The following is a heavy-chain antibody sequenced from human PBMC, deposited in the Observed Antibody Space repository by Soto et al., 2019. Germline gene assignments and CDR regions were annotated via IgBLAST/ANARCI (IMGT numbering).Heavy chain of an antibody. V-gene: IGHV2-5*01. Sequence: SGPTLLNPTQTLALTCTFSGFSLSTSGVGLGWIRQPPGKALEWLALIYWNDDKRYSASLKSRLTITKDIYRNPVVLTMANTDPADTATYYCARPALAAAAPYNWFDPWGQGTLVTVSS. CDR3: ARPALAAAAPYNWFDP. J-gene: IGHJ5*02. CDR2: IYWNDDK. D-gene: IGHD6-13*01. CDR1: GFSLSTSGVG.